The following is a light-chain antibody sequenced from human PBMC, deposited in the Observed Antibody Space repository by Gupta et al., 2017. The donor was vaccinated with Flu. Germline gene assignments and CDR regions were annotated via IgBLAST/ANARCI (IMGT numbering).Light chain of an antibody. V-gene: IGLV2-14*03. Sequence: QSALTQPASVSGSPGQSITISCTGTSSDVGGYNYVSWYQQHPGKVPKLMIYEVSNRPSGVSDSFSASKAGNTASLTISGRQDEDEADYYCSAFTTASTLVFGGGTKVFVL. CDR2: EVS. J-gene: IGLJ3*02. CDR3: SAFTTASTLV. CDR1: SSDVGGYNY.